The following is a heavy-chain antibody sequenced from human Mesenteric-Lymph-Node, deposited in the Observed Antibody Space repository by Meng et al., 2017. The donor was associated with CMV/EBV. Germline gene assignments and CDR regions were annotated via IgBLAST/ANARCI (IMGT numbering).Heavy chain of an antibody. J-gene: IGHJ5*02. Sequence: YTFENYGISWVRQAPGQGLEWMGWISVYNGNTNYVQKFQGRVTMTTDPSTPTAYLELRSLISAHPSVYSCASAVPLEATRLSSPTLDPWGQGTLVTVSS. D-gene: IGHD2-15*01. CDR3: ASAVPLEATRLSSPTLDP. V-gene: IGHV1-18*01. CDR1: YTFENYG. CDR2: ISVYNGNT.